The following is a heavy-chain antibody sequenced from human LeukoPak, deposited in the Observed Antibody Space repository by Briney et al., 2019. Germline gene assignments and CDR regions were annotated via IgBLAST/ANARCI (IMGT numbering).Heavy chain of an antibody. J-gene: IGHJ5*02. CDR2: IYYSGST. Sequence: PSETLFLTCTVSGGSINSGGYYWSWIRQHPGKGLEWIGYIYYSGSTYYNPSLKSRVTISVDTSKNQFSLKLSSVTAADTAVYYCARVKGFLRPFHPGAQTNWFDPWGQGTLVTVSS. D-gene: IGHD3-10*01. V-gene: IGHV4-31*03. CDR1: GGSINSGGYY. CDR3: ARVKGFLRPFHPGAQTNWFDP.